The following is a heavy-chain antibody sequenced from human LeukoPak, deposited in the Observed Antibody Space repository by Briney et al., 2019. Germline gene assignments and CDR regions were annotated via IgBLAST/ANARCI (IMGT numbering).Heavy chain of an antibody. CDR1: GGSISSGGYY. CDR3: ARLLTGILYGDNEDY. J-gene: IGHJ4*02. Sequence: SETLSLTCTVSGGSISSGGYYWSWIRQHPGKGLEWIGYIYYSGSTYYNPSLKSRVTISVDTSKNQFSLKLSSVTAADTAVYYCARLLTGILYGDNEDYWGQGTLVTVSS. V-gene: IGHV4-31*03. D-gene: IGHD4-17*01. CDR2: IYYSGST.